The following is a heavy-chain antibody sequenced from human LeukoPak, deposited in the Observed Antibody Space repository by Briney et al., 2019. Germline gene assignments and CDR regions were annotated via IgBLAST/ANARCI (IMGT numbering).Heavy chain of an antibody. Sequence: ASVKVSCKASGGTFITYAINWLRQAPGQGLEWMGGIIPSFGTTNHAQRFRGRVTITTDDSTDTAYMEMRSLTSEDTATYYCARGFCTGSTCYHYWYFDLWGRGTLVTVSS. CDR1: GGTFITYA. J-gene: IGHJ2*01. V-gene: IGHV1-69*05. CDR3: ARGFCTGSTCYHYWYFDL. D-gene: IGHD1-14*01. CDR2: IIPSFGTT.